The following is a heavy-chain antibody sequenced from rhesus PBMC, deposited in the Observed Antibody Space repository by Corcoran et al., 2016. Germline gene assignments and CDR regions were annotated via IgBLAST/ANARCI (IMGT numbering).Heavy chain of an antibody. D-gene: IGHD1-26*01. V-gene: IGHV4-127*01. CDR1: CASIISGYA. Sequence: QVQLTESGPGLVKPSETLSLTCTVSCASIISGYAWSWLRQPPGKGLEWIGYIGGYYNPSLKSRVTISKDTSKNQFSLNLTSVTAAGTAVYYCASGLNYGAPNFGLDSWGQGVVVTVSS. CDR3: ASGLNYGAPNFGLDS. CDR2: IGG. J-gene: IGHJ6*01.